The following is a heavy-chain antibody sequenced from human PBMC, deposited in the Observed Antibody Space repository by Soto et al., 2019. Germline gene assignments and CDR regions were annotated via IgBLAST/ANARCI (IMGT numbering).Heavy chain of an antibody. CDR2: IKTKAQGETT. CDR3: TTGSVEGY. Sequence: EVQLVESGGGLVKPGGSLRLSCAASGFTISGAWMNWVRQAPGTGLEWVGRIKTKAQGETTDYAAPVKGRFTISRDDSENTLSLQMSSLKIEDTAVYFCTTGSVEGYWGQGTLVTVSS. J-gene: IGHJ4*02. V-gene: IGHV3-15*07. CDR1: GFTISGAW. D-gene: IGHD1-26*01.